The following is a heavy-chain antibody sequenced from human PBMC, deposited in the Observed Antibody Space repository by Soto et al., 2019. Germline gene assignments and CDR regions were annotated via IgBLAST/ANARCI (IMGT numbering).Heavy chain of an antibody. CDR1: GGSISSYY. Sequence: SETLSLTCTVYGGSISSYYWSWIRQPPGKGLEWIGYIYYSGSTNYNPSLKSRVTISVDTSKNQFSLKLSSVTAADTAVYYCASFYSGYDIDYWGQGTLVTVSS. D-gene: IGHD5-12*01. J-gene: IGHJ4*02. CDR3: ASFYSGYDIDY. CDR2: IYYSGST. V-gene: IGHV4-59*08.